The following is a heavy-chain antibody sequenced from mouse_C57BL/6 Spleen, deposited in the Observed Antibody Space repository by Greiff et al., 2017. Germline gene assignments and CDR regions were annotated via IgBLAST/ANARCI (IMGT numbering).Heavy chain of an antibody. V-gene: IGHV3-6*01. J-gene: IGHJ1*03. CDR2: ISYDGSN. CDR3: ARNYGNYEDFDV. D-gene: IGHD2-1*01. CDR1: GYSITSGYY. Sequence: EVKLQESGPGLVKPSQSLSLTCSVTGYSITSGYYWNWIRQFPGNKLEWMGYISYDGSNNYNPSLKNRISITRDTSKNQFFLKLNSVTTEDTATYYCARNYGNYEDFDVWGTGTTVTVSS.